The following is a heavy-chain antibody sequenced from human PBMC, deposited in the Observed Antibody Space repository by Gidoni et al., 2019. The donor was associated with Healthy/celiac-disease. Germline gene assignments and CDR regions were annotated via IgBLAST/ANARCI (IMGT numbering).Heavy chain of an antibody. V-gene: IGHV3-49*03. J-gene: IGHJ5*01. CDR3: TRDLASRVITFGGVIASSRFDP. Sequence: EAQLVESGGGLGQPGRSLRLSCTAPGFTLGDYARSWCRQAPGKGLEWVGLIRSKAYGGTTDYAASVKGRFTISRDNFNSIAYLQMNSLKTEDTAVYYCTRDLASRVITFGGVIASSRFDPWGQGTLVTVSS. D-gene: IGHD3-16*02. CDR2: IRSKAYGGTT. CDR1: GFTLGDYA.